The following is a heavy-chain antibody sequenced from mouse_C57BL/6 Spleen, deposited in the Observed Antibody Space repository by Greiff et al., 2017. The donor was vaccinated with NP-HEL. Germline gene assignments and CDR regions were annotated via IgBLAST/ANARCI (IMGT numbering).Heavy chain of an antibody. V-gene: IGHV8-12*01. CDR3: ARRGGNLYFDV. CDR1: GLSLSTSGMG. J-gene: IGHJ1*03. CDR2: IYWDDDK. Sequence: QVTLKVCGPGILQSSQTLSLTCSFSGLSLSTSGMGVSWIRQPSGKGLEWLAHIYWDDDKRYNPSLKSRLTISKDTSRNQVFLKITSVDTADTATYYCARRGGNLYFDVWGTGTTVTVSS.